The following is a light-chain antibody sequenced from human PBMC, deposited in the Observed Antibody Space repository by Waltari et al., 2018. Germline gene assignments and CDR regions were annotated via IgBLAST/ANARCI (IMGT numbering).Light chain of an antibody. CDR3: HQYNDGPPFN. CDR1: QSVTTN. V-gene: IGKV3-15*01. Sequence: EIVMTQSPATLSVSPGERAILSCRASQSVTTNLAWYQQKPGQAPRLPTYGASTRATDIPARFSGSGSGTEFTLTISSLQSEDCAVYYCHQYNDGPPFNFGQGTKLEIK. J-gene: IGKJ2*01. CDR2: GAS.